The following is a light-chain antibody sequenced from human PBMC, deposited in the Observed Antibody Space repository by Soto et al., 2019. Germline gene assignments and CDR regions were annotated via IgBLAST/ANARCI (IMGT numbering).Light chain of an antibody. Sequence: QSALTQPASVSGSPGQSITISCNGTSSDVGGYNYVSWYQQHPGKAPKLMIYDVNTRPSGVSNRFSGSKSGNTASLTISGLQAEDEADYYCSSYTSSISFGGGTKLTVL. V-gene: IGLV2-14*01. CDR2: DVN. CDR1: SSDVGGYNY. CDR3: SSYTSSIS. J-gene: IGLJ2*01.